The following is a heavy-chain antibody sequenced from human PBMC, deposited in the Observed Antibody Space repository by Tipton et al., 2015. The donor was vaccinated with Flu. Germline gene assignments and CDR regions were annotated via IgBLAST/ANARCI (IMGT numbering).Heavy chain of an antibody. D-gene: IGHD5-24*01. Sequence: QLVQSGAEVKKPGSSVKVSCKASGVTFSNYAISWVRQAPGQGLEWMGGIIPLFHTTKYAQKFQGRVTITADKSTSTAYMALSSLRSEDTAVYYCARDHGYTYATYNYYYYGMDVWGQGTSVTVSS. J-gene: IGHJ6*02. V-gene: IGHV1-69*06. CDR3: ARDHGYTYATYNYYYYGMDV. CDR2: IIPLFHTT. CDR1: GVTFSNYA.